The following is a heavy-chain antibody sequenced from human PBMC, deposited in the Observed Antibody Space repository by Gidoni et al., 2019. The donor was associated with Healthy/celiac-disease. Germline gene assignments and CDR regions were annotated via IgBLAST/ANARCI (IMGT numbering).Heavy chain of an antibody. CDR1: GGTFSSYA. D-gene: IGHD2-8*01. Sequence: QVQLVQSGAEVTKPGSSVKVSCKASGGTFSSYAISWVRQAPGQGLEWMGGIIPIFGTANYAQKFQGRVTITADKSTSTAYMELSSLRSEDTAVYYCASEDIVLMVYAIKRGAYYYGMDVWGQGTTVTVSS. CDR2: IIPIFGTA. J-gene: IGHJ6*02. CDR3: ASEDIVLMVYAIKRGAYYYGMDV. V-gene: IGHV1-69*06.